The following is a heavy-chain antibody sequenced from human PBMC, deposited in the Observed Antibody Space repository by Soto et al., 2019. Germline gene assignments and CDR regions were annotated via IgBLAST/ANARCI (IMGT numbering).Heavy chain of an antibody. D-gene: IGHD3-10*01. Sequence: XGSLRLSCAASGFTVSSNYMSWVRQAPGKGLEWVSVIYSGGSTYYADSVKGRFTISRDNSKNTLYLQMNSLRAEDTAVYYRAREAGYYYYFDYWGQGTLVTVSS. CDR3: AREAGYYYYFDY. J-gene: IGHJ4*02. V-gene: IGHV3-53*01. CDR1: GFTVSSNY. CDR2: IYSGGST.